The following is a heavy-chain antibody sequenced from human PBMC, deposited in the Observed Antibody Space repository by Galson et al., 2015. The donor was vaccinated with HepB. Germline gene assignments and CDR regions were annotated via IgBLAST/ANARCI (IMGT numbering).Heavy chain of an antibody. CDR1: GYTFTSYA. CDR2: INTNTGNP. D-gene: IGHD6-19*01. Sequence: SVKVSCKASGYTFTSYAMNWVRQAPGQGLEWMGWINTNTGNPTYAQGFTGRFVFSLDTSVSTTYLQISSLKAEDTAVYYCARDWGIAVAGTDWYFDLWGRGTLVTVSS. CDR3: ARDWGIAVAGTDWYFDL. J-gene: IGHJ2*01. V-gene: IGHV7-4-1*02.